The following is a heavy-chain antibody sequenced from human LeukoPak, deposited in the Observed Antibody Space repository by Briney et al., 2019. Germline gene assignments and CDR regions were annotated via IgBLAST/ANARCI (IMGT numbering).Heavy chain of an antibody. D-gene: IGHD1-26*01. J-gene: IGHJ4*02. CDR1: GYTFTSYA. CDR3: AKSSGNVPEDFDY. Sequence: ASVQVSCKASGYTFTSYAMHWVRQAPGQRLEWMGWVNAGNGNTKYSQKFQGRVTITRDTSASTAYMELSSLRSEDTAVYYCAKSSGNVPEDFDYWGQGTLVTVSS. CDR2: VNAGNGNT. V-gene: IGHV1-3*01.